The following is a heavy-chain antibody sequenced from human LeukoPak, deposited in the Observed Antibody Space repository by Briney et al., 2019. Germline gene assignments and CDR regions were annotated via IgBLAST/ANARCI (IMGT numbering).Heavy chain of an antibody. V-gene: IGHV4-34*01. J-gene: IGHJ1*01. Sequence: SETLSLTCAVYGASFSGAYWSWIRLPPGKGLEWLGEFTHSGSTNYNPSLKSRVTISVDTSKNPFSLKLTSVTAADTAVYYCARGYCSDGSCYSEYFQHWGQGTLVTVSS. D-gene: IGHD2-15*01. CDR3: ARGYCSDGSCYSEYFQH. CDR1: GASFSGAY. CDR2: FTHSGST.